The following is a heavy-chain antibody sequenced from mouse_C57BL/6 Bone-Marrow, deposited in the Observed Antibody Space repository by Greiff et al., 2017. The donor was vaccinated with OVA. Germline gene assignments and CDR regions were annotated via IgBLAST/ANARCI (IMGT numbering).Heavy chain of an antibody. Sequence: QVQLQQPGAELVKPGASVKLSCKASGYTFTSYWMHWVKQRPGQGLEWIGMIHPNSGSTNYNEKFKSKATLTVDKSSSTACMQLSSLTSEDSAVYYCARKFYYGSSYPAWFAYWGQGTLVTVSA. CDR2: IHPNSGST. V-gene: IGHV1-64*01. D-gene: IGHD1-1*01. CDR1: GYTFTSYW. CDR3: ARKFYYGSSYPAWFAY. J-gene: IGHJ3*01.